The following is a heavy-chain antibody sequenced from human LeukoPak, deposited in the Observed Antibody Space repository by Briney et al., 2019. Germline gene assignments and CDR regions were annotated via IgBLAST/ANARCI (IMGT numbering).Heavy chain of an antibody. CDR1: GFTFSSYW. CDR2: IKQDGSEK. J-gene: IGHJ4*02. CDR3: AREYYDILTPSGY. Sequence: GGSLRLSCAASGFTFSSYWMSWVRQAPGKGLEWVANIKQDGSEKYYVDSVKGRFTISRDNAKNSLYLQMNSLRAEDTAVYYCAREYYDILTPSGYWGQGTLVTVSS. D-gene: IGHD3-9*01. V-gene: IGHV3-7*03.